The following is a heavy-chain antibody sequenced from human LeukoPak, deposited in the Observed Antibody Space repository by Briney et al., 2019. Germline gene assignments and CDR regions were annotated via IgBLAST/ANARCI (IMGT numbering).Heavy chain of an antibody. CDR3: ARAPRRDGYNIHAFDI. Sequence: GGSLRLSCAASGFTFSSYAMSWVRQAPGKGLEWVSAISGSGGSTYYADSVKGRFTISRDNSKNTLYLQMSSLRAEDTAVYYCARAPRRDGYNIHAFDIWGQGTMVTVSS. D-gene: IGHD5-24*01. CDR2: ISGSGGST. V-gene: IGHV3-23*01. J-gene: IGHJ3*02. CDR1: GFTFSSYA.